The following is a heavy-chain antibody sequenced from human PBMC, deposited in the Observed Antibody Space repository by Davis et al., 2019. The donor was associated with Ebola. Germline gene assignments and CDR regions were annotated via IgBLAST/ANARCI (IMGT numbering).Heavy chain of an antibody. V-gene: IGHV3-13*01. Sequence: GESLKISCAASGFTFSSYDMHWVRQATGKGLEWVSAIGTAGDTYYPGSVRGRFTISRDNSANTVYLQMHSLRPEDTAVYYCTRSLWKWDLGWPRNYFDYWGLGTQVIVSS. D-gene: IGHD1-26*01. CDR1: GFTFSSYD. CDR2: IGTAGDT. CDR3: TRSLWKWDLGWPRNYFDY. J-gene: IGHJ4*02.